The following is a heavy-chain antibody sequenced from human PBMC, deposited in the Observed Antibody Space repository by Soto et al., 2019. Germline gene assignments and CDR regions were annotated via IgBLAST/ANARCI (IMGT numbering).Heavy chain of an antibody. D-gene: IGHD2-15*01. V-gene: IGHV4-39*01. CDR1: GGSISSDSFY. J-gene: IGHJ6*02. Sequence: LSLTCTVSGGSISSDSFYWAWIRQPPGKGLEWIGIIYYSGDAYYNPSLAGRLTMSVDTSNQFSLTLRSVTAADTALYYCARNQPQRYCSGGTCRPAYGMDVWGQGTTVTVSS. CDR3: ARNQPQRYCSGGTCRPAYGMDV. CDR2: IYYSGDA.